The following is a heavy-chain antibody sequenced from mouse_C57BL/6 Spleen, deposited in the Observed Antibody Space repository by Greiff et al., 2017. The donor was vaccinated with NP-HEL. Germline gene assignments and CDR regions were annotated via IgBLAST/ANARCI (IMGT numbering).Heavy chain of an antibody. CDR1: GFTFSSYG. Sequence: EVMLVESGGDLVKPGGSLKLSCAASGFTFSSYGMSWVRQTPDKRLEWVATISSGGSYTYYPDSVKGRFNISRDNAKNTLYLQMSSLKSEDTAMYYCARHGVNAMDYWGQGTSVTVSS. D-gene: IGHD2-1*01. CDR3: ARHGVNAMDY. CDR2: ISSGGSYT. J-gene: IGHJ4*01. V-gene: IGHV5-6*02.